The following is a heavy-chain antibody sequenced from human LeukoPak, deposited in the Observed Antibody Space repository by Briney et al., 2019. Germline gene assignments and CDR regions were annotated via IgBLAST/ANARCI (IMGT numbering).Heavy chain of an antibody. CDR2: IIPIFGTG. CDR3: ARDRRPDGYNPIDAFDI. CDR1: GGTFTSYA. Sequence: GASVKVSCKASGGTFTSYAINWVRQAPGQGLEWMGGIIPIFGTGNYAQKFQGRVTITTDESTSTAYMELSSLRSEDTAVYYCARDRRPDGYNPIDAFDIWGQGTMVTVSS. V-gene: IGHV1-69*05. J-gene: IGHJ3*02. D-gene: IGHD5-24*01.